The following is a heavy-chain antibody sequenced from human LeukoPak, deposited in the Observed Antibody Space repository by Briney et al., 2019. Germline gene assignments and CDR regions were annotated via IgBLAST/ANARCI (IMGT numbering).Heavy chain of an antibody. CDR3: AREEYGGAADY. Sequence: GGSLRLSCAASGFTSSIYSMNWVRQAPGKGLEWVSSISSSSSYIYYADSMKGRFTISRDNAKNSLYLQMNSLRAEDTAVYYCAREEYGGAADYWGQGTLVTVSS. CDR2: ISSSSSYI. J-gene: IGHJ4*02. D-gene: IGHD3-16*01. CDR1: GFTSSIYS. V-gene: IGHV3-21*01.